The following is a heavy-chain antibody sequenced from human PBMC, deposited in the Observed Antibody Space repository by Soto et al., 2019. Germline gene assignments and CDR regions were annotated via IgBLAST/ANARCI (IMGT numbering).Heavy chain of an antibody. CDR2: IYYSGST. CDR1: GGSISSYY. J-gene: IGHJ4*02. CDR3: ARAARDGYNFDY. D-gene: IGHD5-12*01. Sequence: PSETLSLTCTVSGGSISSYYWSWIRQPPGKGLEWIGYIYYSGSTNYNPSLKSRVTISVDTSKNQFSLKLSSVTAADTAVYCCARAARDGYNFDYWRQGTLVTVSS. V-gene: IGHV4-59*01.